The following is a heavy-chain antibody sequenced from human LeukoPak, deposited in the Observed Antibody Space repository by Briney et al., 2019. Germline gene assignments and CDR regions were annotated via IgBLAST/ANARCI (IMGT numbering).Heavy chain of an antibody. Sequence: SETLSLTCAVYGGSFSGYYWSWIRQPPGKGLEWIGEINLSESTNYNPSLKSRVTISVDTSKNQFSLKLSSVTAADTAVYYCARVALYSNSWYRGWFDPWGQGTLVTVSS. CDR1: GGSFSGYY. J-gene: IGHJ5*02. CDR3: ARVALYSNSWYRGWFDP. D-gene: IGHD6-13*01. V-gene: IGHV4-34*01. CDR2: INLSEST.